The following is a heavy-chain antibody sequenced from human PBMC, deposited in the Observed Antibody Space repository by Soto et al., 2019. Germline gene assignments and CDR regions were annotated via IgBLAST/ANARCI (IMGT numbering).Heavy chain of an antibody. CDR2: IYHSGST. J-gene: IGHJ6*02. CDR3: ARGGYHLYGMDV. V-gene: IGHV4-30-2*01. Sequence: QVQLQESGPGLVKPSETLSLTCTVSGGSVSSGSYYWSWIRQPPGKGLEWIGYIYHSGSTYYNPSLKSRVTISVDRSKNQFSLKLSSVTAADTAVYYCARGGYHLYGMDVWGQGTTVTVSS. CDR1: GGSVSSGSYY. D-gene: IGHD2-2*01.